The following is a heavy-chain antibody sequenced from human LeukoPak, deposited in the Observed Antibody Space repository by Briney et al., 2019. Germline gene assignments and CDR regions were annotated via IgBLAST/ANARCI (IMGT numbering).Heavy chain of an antibody. CDR1: GFTFSSYA. D-gene: IGHD6-19*01. V-gene: IGHV3-30*01. Sequence: GRSLRLSYAASGFTFSSYAMHWVRQAPGKGLEWVAVISYDGSNKYYADSVKGRFTISRDNSKNTLYLQMNSLRAEDTAVYYCASSIAVAGTPYDYWGQGTLVTVSS. CDR3: ASSIAVAGTPYDY. CDR2: ISYDGSNK. J-gene: IGHJ4*02.